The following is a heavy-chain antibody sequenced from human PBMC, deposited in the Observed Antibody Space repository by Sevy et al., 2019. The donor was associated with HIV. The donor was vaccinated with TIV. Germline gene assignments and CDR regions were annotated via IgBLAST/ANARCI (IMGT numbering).Heavy chain of an antibody. Sequence: ASVKVSCKASGYIFTDYYIHWVRQAPGQGLEWMAWINSDSGVTNYAQRFQGEVTVTRDTSLSTAHLELSRLKSNDTAIYYCARLTTKPTSDLYGMDVWGQRTTVTVSS. CDR2: INSDSGVT. CDR3: ARLTTKPTSDLYGMDV. D-gene: IGHD4-17*01. V-gene: IGHV1-2*02. J-gene: IGHJ6*02. CDR1: GYIFTDYY.